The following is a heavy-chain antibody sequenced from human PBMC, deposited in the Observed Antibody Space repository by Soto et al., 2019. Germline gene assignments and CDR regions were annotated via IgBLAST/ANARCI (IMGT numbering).Heavy chain of an antibody. Sequence: GGSLRLSCAASGFTFSSYAMSWVRQAPGKGLEWVSAISGSGGSTYYADSVKGRFTISRDNAKNSVYLQMDSLRVEDTAVYYCAREGALKPFSSWGQGALVTVSS. CDR2: ISGSGGST. J-gene: IGHJ5*02. V-gene: IGHV3-23*01. CDR3: AREGALKPFSS. CDR1: GFTFSSYA.